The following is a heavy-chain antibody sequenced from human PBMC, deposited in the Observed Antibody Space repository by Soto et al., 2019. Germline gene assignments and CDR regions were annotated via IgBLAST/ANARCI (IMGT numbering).Heavy chain of an antibody. D-gene: IGHD6-6*01. CDR3: ARDSASYSSSSGSYWYFDL. Sequence: PGGSLRLSCAASEFTFSSYSMNWVRQAPGKGLEWVSYISSGSATIYYADSVKGRFTISRDNAKNTLYLQMNSLRDGDTAVYYCARDSASYSSSSGSYWYFDLWGRGTLVTVSS. CDR1: EFTFSSYS. CDR2: ISSGSATI. J-gene: IGHJ2*01. V-gene: IGHV3-48*02.